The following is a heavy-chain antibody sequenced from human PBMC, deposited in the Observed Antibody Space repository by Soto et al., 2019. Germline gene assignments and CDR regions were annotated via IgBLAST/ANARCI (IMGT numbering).Heavy chain of an antibody. V-gene: IGHV3-21*01. CDR1: GFTFSSYS. CDR2: ISSSSSYI. Sequence: PGGSLRLSCAASGFTFSSYSMNWVRQAPGKGLEWVSSISSSSSYIYYADSVKGRFTISRDNAKNSLYLQMNSLRAEDTAVYYCARLSLYSSSWTGENWFDPWCQGTLVTVSS. D-gene: IGHD6-13*01. CDR3: ARLSLYSSSWTGENWFDP. J-gene: IGHJ5*02.